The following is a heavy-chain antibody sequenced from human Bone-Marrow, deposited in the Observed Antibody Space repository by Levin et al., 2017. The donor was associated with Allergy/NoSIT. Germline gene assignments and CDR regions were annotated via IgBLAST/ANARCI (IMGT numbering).Heavy chain of an antibody. V-gene: IGHV4-30-4*01. CDR3: ARDRDYYDSSGYDIVYYGMDV. D-gene: IGHD3-22*01. J-gene: IGHJ6*02. Sequence: PSETLSLTCTVSGASISSNDYYWSWIRQPPGKGLEWIGYIYSSGNTHYNPSLKSRVTMSLDASKSQISLKLNSVTAADTAVYYCARDRDYYDSSGYDIVYYGMDVWGQGTTVTVSS. CDR2: IYSSGNT. CDR1: GASISSNDYY.